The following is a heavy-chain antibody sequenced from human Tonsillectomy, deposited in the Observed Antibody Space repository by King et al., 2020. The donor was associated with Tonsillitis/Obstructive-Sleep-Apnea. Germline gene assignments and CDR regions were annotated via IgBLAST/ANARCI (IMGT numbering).Heavy chain of an antibody. CDR1: GFTFSNYA. CDR2: ISYDGNNK. Sequence: VQLVESGGGVVQPGRPLRLSCAASGFTFSNYAIHWVRQAPGKGLDWVAVISYDGNNKYYADYVKGRFTISRDNSKNTLYLQMNSLRVEDTAVYYCARAVDYYGSGSKYLRGMDVWGQGNTVTVSS. V-gene: IGHV3-30-3*01. CDR3: ARAVDYYGSGSKYLRGMDV. D-gene: IGHD3-10*01. J-gene: IGHJ6*02.